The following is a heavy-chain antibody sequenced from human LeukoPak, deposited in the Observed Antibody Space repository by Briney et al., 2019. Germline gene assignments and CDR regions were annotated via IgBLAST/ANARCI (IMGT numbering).Heavy chain of an antibody. CDR1: GFTFSSYA. Sequence: GGSLRLSCAASGFTFSSYAMSWVRQAPGKGLEWVSATSGPGGSRDYADSVKGRFTISRDNSKNTLYLQMNSLRAEDTAIYYCAKRVGLVSAPLYYFDLWGQGTLVTVSS. V-gene: IGHV3-23*01. CDR2: TSGPGGSR. CDR3: AKRVGLVSAPLYYFDL. J-gene: IGHJ4*02. D-gene: IGHD1-26*01.